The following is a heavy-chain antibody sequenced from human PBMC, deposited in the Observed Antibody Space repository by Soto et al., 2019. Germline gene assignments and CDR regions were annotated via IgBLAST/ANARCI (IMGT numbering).Heavy chain of an antibody. CDR1: GYTFTNYA. V-gene: IGHV1-3*01. CDR2: INGGNGNT. Sequence: ASVKVSCKASGYTFTNYAIHWVRQAPGQRLEWMGWINGGNGNTKYSQNFQGRVTITRDTSATTAYLEVDSLRSEDTAIYYCARVAPSGGSVPRFDPWGQGTLVTVSS. D-gene: IGHD3-10*01. J-gene: IGHJ5*02. CDR3: ARVAPSGGSVPRFDP.